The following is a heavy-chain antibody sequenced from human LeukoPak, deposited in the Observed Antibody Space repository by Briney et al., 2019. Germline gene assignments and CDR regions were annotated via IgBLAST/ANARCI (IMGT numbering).Heavy chain of an antibody. J-gene: IGHJ4*02. V-gene: IGHV3-33*01. D-gene: IGHD3-22*01. CDR3: ARGVDYYDSSGPAQIDY. CDR2: IWYDRSNK. Sequence: PGGSLRLSCAASGLTFSSYGMHWVRQAPGKGLEWVAVIWYDRSNKYYADSVKGRFTISRDNSKNTLYLQMNSLRAEGTAVYYCARGVDYYDSSGPAQIDYWGQGTLVTVSS. CDR1: GLTFSSYG.